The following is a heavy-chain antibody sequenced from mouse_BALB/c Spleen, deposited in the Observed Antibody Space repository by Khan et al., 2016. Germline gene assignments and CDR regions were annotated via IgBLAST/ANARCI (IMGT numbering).Heavy chain of an antibody. Sequence: QVQLQQSGAELMKPGASVKISCKATGYTFSNNWIEWVKQRPGHGLEWIGEILPGSGHTNCNENLKGKATFTAETSSNTAYMQLNSLTSEDSAFYYCAKHSDRYWFASWGQGTLVTVSA. CDR2: ILPGSGHT. CDR3: AKHSDRYWFAS. V-gene: IGHV1-9*01. D-gene: IGHD2-14*01. J-gene: IGHJ3*01. CDR1: GYTFSNNW.